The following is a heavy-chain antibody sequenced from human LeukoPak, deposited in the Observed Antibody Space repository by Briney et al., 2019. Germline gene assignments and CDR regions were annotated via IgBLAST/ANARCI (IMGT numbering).Heavy chain of an antibody. CDR1: GYSFTSYW. CDR2: IYPGDSDT. Sequence: GESLKISCMGSGYSFTSYWIGWVRQMPGKGLEWMGIIYPGDSDTRYSPSFQGQVTISADKSISTAYLQWSSLKASDTAMYYCARRGYGDYVGSWFDPWGQGTLVTVSS. J-gene: IGHJ5*02. CDR3: ARRGYGDYVGSWFDP. V-gene: IGHV5-51*01. D-gene: IGHD4-17*01.